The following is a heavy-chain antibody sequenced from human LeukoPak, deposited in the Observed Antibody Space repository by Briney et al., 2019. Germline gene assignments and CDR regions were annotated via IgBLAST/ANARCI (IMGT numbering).Heavy chain of an antibody. CDR3: ARYTWIQSIFGPNWFDP. D-gene: IGHD5-18*01. CDR1: GGTFISYA. Sequence: SVKVSCKPSGGTFISYAISWVRQAPGQGLEGMGGIIPIFGTADYAQKFQGRVTITPDETTSTAYIDLSSLRSEDTAVYYCARYTWIQSIFGPNWFDPWGQGTLVTVSS. J-gene: IGHJ5*02. CDR2: IIPIFGTA. V-gene: IGHV1-69*13.